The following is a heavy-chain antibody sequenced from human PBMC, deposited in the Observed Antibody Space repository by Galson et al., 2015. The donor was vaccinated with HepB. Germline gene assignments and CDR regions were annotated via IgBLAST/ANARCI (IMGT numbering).Heavy chain of an antibody. V-gene: IGHV5-51*03. J-gene: IGHJ4*02. CDR1: GYTFTKYW. CDR3: AGTLWAKGGWGY. Sequence: QSGAEVKESGKSLKISCKGFGYTFTKYWIGWVRQMPGSGLEWMGIIYPGDSDTRYSPSFQGQVTISADKVTNTTYLQWSSLKASDTAFFYWAGTLWAKGGWGYWGQGTLVTVSS. CDR2: IYPGDSDT. D-gene: IGHD1-26*01.